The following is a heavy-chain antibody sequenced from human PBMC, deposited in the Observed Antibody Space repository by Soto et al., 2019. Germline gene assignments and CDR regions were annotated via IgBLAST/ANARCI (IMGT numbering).Heavy chain of an antibody. J-gene: IGHJ4*02. Sequence: QVQLVESGGGVVQPGRSLRLSCAASGFTFSNYGMHWVRQAPGKGLEWVTVISYDASNKYYADSVRGRFTISGDDSKNTLYLQMNSLRAEDTAVYYCAKDLTYNYGKLGYWGQGTLVAVSS. D-gene: IGHD5-18*01. CDR2: ISYDASNK. CDR1: GFTFSNYG. CDR3: AKDLTYNYGKLGY. V-gene: IGHV3-30*18.